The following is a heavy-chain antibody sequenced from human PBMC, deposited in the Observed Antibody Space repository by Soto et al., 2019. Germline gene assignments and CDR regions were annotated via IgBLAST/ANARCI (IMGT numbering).Heavy chain of an antibody. CDR3: TITIFGVVIPYYFDY. Sequence: PGESLKISCAASGFTFSGSAMHWVRQASGKGLEWVGRIRSKANSYATAYAASAKGRFTISRDDSKNTAYLQMNSLKTEDTAVYYCTITIFGVVIPYYFDYWGQGTLVTVSS. J-gene: IGHJ4*02. CDR2: IRSKANSYAT. CDR1: GFTFSGSA. D-gene: IGHD3-3*01. V-gene: IGHV3-73*01.